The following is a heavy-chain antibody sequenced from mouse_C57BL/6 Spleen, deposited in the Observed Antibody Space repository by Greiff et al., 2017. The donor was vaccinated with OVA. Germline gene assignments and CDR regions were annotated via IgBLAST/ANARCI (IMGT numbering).Heavy chain of an antibody. CDR2: IYPGSGST. Sequence: QVQLQQPGAELVKPRASVNMSCKASGYTFTSYWITWVKQRPGQGLEWIGDIYPGSGSTNYNEKFKSKATLTVDTSSSTAYMQLSSLTSEDSEVYYCARDVVSYCSSNWYFDVWGTGTTVTVSS. J-gene: IGHJ1*03. D-gene: IGHD1-1*01. V-gene: IGHV1-55*01. CDR3: ARDVVSYCSSNWYFDV. CDR1: GYTFTSYW.